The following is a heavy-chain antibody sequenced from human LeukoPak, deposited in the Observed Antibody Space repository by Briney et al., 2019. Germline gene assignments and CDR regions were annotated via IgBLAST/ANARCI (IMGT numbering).Heavy chain of an antibody. CDR3: ARDPIHRDDYNAD. D-gene: IGHD5-24*01. V-gene: IGHV4-61*01. Sequence: PSETLSLTCAVSGYSISSGFYWSWIRQSSGKGLEWIGSINYSGSTDYNPSLKSRVTISIDTSRNQMSLRLISVTAADTAVYYCARDPIHRDDYNADWGQGALVSVSS. CDR1: GYSISSGFY. J-gene: IGHJ4*02. CDR2: INYSGST.